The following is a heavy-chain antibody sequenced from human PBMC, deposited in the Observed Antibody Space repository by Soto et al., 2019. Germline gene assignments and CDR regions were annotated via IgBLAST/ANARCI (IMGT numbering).Heavy chain of an antibody. CDR1: GFTFGDYA. D-gene: IGHD1-26*01. CDR3: TRDYSGSYYAPKEYYYYYGMDV. V-gene: IGHV3-49*03. Sequence: PGGSLRLSCTASGFTFGDYAMSWFRQAPGKGLEWVGFIRSKAYGGTTEYAASVKGRFTISRDDSKSIAYLQMNSLKTEDTAVYYCTRDYSGSYYAPKEYYYYYGMDVWGQGTTVTVSS. J-gene: IGHJ6*02. CDR2: IRSKAYGGTT.